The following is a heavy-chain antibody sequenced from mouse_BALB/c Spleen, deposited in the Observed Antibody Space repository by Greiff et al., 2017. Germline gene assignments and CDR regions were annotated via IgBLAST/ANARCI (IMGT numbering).Heavy chain of an antibody. D-gene: IGHD1-2*01. CDR3: ARGTGSFITVDY. CDR1: GYSFTSYW. Sequence: QVQLQQSGPQLVRPGASVKISCKASGYSFTSYWMHWVKQRPGQGLEWIGMIDPSDSETRLNQKFKDKATLTVDKSSSTAYMQLSSPTSEDSAVYYCARGTGSFITVDYWGQGTTLTVSS. CDR2: IDPSDSET. V-gene: IGHV1S127*01. J-gene: IGHJ2*01.